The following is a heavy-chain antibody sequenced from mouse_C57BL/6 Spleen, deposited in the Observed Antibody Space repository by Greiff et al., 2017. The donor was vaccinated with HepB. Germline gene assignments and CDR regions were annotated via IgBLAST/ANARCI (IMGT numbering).Heavy chain of an antibody. CDR2: IDPNSGGT. CDR1: GYTYTSYW. CDR3: ARRGYGYDGFDY. J-gene: IGHJ2*01. Sequence: QVQLKQPGAELVKPGASVKLSCKASGYTYTSYWMHWVKQRPGRGLEWIGRIDPNSGGTKYNEKFKSKATLTVDKPSSTAYMQLSSLTSEDSAVYYCARRGYGYDGFDYWGQGTTLTVSS. V-gene: IGHV1-72*01. D-gene: IGHD2-2*01.